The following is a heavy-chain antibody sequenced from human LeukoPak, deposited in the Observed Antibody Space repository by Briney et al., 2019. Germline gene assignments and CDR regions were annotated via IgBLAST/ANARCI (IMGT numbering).Heavy chain of an antibody. J-gene: IGHJ4*02. Sequence: GGSLRLSCAASGFTVNSNYMNWVRQAPGKGLEWVSVLYSDGRTYYADSVKGRFTISRDTSKNALYLQVNSLRAEDTAIYYCARGGGYYPIDYWGQGTLVTVSS. D-gene: IGHD1-26*01. V-gene: IGHV3-53*01. CDR2: LYSDGRT. CDR3: ARGGGYYPIDY. CDR1: GFTVNSNY.